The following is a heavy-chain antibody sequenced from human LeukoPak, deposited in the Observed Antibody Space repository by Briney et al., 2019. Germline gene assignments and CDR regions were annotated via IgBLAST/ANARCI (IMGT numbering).Heavy chain of an antibody. Sequence: GASVKVSCKASGYTFTGYYMHWVRQAPGQGLEWMGWINPNSGGTNYAQKFQGRVTMTRDTSISTAYMELSRLRSDDTAVYYCARDHTVLDIVVVPAARPYNWFDPWGQGTLVTVSS. CDR2: INPNSGGT. CDR3: ARDHTVLDIVVVPAARPYNWFDP. CDR1: GYTFTGYY. D-gene: IGHD2-2*03. J-gene: IGHJ5*02. V-gene: IGHV1-2*02.